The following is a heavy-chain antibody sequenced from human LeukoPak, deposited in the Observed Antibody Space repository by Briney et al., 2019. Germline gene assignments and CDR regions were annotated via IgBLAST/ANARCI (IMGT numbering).Heavy chain of an antibody. CDR1: GFTFSNYA. D-gene: IGHD3-9*01. CDR3: ASTPGTIFRFDP. V-gene: IGHV3-23*01. J-gene: IGHJ5*02. CDR2: ISASGGTT. Sequence: PGGSLRLSCAASGFTFSNYAMRWVRQAPGKGLEWVSAISASGGTTYYADSVKGRFTISRDNSKNTLYLQMNSLRAEDTAVYYCASTPGTIFRFDPWGQGTLVTVSS.